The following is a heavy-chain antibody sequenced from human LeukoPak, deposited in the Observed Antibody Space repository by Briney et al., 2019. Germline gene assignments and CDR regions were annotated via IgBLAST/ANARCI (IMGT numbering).Heavy chain of an antibody. Sequence: GGSLRLSCVASGFTFSSYAMSWVRQAPGKGLEWVSAISGSGGSTYYADSVKGRFTISRDNSKNTLYLQMNSLRAKDTAVYYCAKDLLRGGDYFDYWGQGTLVTVSS. J-gene: IGHJ4*02. CDR2: ISGSGGST. V-gene: IGHV3-23*01. CDR3: AKDLLRGGDYFDY. D-gene: IGHD3-10*01. CDR1: GFTFSSYA.